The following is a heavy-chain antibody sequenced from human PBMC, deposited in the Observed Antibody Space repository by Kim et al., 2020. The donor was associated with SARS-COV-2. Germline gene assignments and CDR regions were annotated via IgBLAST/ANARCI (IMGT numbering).Heavy chain of an antibody. J-gene: IGHJ6*02. D-gene: IGHD6-13*01. Sequence: GGSLRLSCAASGFTFSDYYMSWLRQAPGKGLEWVSYISSSGSTIYYADSVKGRFTISRDNAKNSLYLQMNSLRAEDTAVYYCARDLIAAAGSTYYYGMGVWGQGTTVTVSS. CDR3: ARDLIAAAGSTYYYGMGV. CDR1: GFTFSDYY. CDR2: ISSSGSTI. V-gene: IGHV3-11*04.